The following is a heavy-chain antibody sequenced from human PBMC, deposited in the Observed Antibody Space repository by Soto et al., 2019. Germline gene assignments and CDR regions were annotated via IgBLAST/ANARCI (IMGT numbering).Heavy chain of an antibody. CDR1: GGTFSSYA. CDR3: AREVGDSSGYDAFDI. CDR2: IIPIFGTA. V-gene: IGHV1-69*06. D-gene: IGHD3-22*01. Sequence: VSCRASGGTFSSYAISWVRQAPGQGLESMGGIIPIFGTANYAQKFQGRVTITADKSTSTAYMELSSLRSEDTAVYDCAREVGDSSGYDAFDIWGQGTMVTVAS. J-gene: IGHJ3*02.